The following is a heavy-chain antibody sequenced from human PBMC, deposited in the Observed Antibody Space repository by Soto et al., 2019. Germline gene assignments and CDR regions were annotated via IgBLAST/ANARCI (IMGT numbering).Heavy chain of an antibody. Sequence: QVQLVQSGAEVKKPGSSVKVSCKASGGTFSSYTISWVRQAPGQGLEWMGGIIPIFGTANYAQKFQGRVTITADESTSTAYMELSSLRSEDTAVYYCARDWPAAGTDYYFDYWGQGTLVTVSS. CDR2: IIPIFGTA. V-gene: IGHV1-69*01. CDR3: ARDWPAAGTDYYFDY. J-gene: IGHJ4*02. CDR1: GGTFSSYT. D-gene: IGHD6-13*01.